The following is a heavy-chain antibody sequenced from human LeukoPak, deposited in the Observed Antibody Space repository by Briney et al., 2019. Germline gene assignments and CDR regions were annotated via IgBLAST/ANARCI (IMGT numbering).Heavy chain of an antibody. CDR3: ARTKNKIAAAMGNAFDI. J-gene: IGHJ3*02. D-gene: IGHD6-13*01. Sequence: SVKVSCKASGGTFSSYAISWVRQAPGQGLEWMGKIIPIFGAANYAQKFQGRVTITTDESTSTAYMELSSLRSEDTAVYYCARTKNKIAAAMGNAFDIWGQGTMVTVSS. CDR1: GGTFSSYA. V-gene: IGHV1-69*05. CDR2: IIPIFGAA.